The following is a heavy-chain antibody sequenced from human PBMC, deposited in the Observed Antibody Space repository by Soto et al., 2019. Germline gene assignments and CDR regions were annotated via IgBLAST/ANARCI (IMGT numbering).Heavy chain of an antibody. J-gene: IGHJ5*02. D-gene: IGHD4-4*01. CDR3: AREGRNLNWFDP. Sequence: GGSLRLSCGGSGFTFSTYAMHWVRLAPGKGPEWVAGISHDGKNTFSADSVKGRFTVSRDNSKNTLFLQMNSLRDEDTAVYYSAREGRNLNWFDPWGQGTLVTVSS. CDR2: ISHDGKNT. V-gene: IGHV3-30*04. CDR1: GFTFSTYA.